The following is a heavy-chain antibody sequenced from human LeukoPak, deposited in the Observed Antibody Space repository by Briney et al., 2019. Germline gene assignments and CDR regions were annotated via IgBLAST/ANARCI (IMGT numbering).Heavy chain of an antibody. V-gene: IGHV4-34*01. CDR3: ARAKATSSWDYFDY. CDR1: GGSISSYY. D-gene: IGHD2-2*01. J-gene: IGHJ4*02. CDR2: INHSGST. Sequence: SETLSLTCTVSGGSISSYYWSWIRQPPGKGLEWIGEINHSGSTNYNPSLKSRVTISVDTSKNQFSLKLSSVTAADTAVYYCARAKATSSWDYFDYWGQGTLVTVSS.